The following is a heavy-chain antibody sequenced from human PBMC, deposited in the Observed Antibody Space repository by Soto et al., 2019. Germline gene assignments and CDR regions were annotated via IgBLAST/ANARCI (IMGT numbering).Heavy chain of an antibody. Sequence: GGSLRLSCAASGFTFSSYAMSWVRQAPGKGLEWVSAISGSGGSTYYADSVKGRFTISRDNSKNTLYLQMNSLRAEDTAVYYCAKEACVYYDILTGYYPPPFDYWGQGTLVTVSS. CDR3: AKEACVYYDILTGYYPPPFDY. V-gene: IGHV3-23*01. J-gene: IGHJ4*02. D-gene: IGHD3-9*01. CDR1: GFTFSSYA. CDR2: ISGSGGST.